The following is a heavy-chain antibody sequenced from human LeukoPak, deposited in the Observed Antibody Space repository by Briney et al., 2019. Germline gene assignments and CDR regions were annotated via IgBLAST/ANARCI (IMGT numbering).Heavy chain of an antibody. CDR2: ISSSSSYI. CDR1: GFTFSSYS. V-gene: IGHV3-21*01. J-gene: IGHJ3*02. CDR3: ARGREHDSSDNRAFDI. Sequence: GGSLRLSCAASGFTFSSYSMNWVRQAPGKGLEWVSSISSSSSYIYYADSVKGRFTISRDNAKNSLYLQMNSLRAEDTAVYYCARGREHDSSDNRAFDIWGQGTMVTVSS. D-gene: IGHD3-22*01.